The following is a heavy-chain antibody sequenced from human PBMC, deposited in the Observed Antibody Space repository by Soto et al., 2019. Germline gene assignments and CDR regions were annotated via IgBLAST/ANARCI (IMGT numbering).Heavy chain of an antibody. CDR1: GFTFSSYS. J-gene: IGHJ3*02. Sequence: GGSLRLSCTASGFTFSSYSMSWVRQVPGKGLEWLSYFSGSSIVTYYADSVKGRFTISRDNAKNSLYLQMNSLRDEDTAVYYCAGDQGSKSFFFRETPDAFDIWGQGTVVTVSS. D-gene: IGHD3-10*01. V-gene: IGHV3-48*02. CDR2: FSGSSIVT. CDR3: AGDQGSKSFFFRETPDAFDI.